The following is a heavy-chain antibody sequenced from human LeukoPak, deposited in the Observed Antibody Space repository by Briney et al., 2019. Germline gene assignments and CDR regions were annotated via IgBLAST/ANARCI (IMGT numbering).Heavy chain of an antibody. Sequence: GGSLRLSCAASGFTFSSYGMHWVRQAPGKGLGGVAFIRYAGSNKYYADSVNGRFTISRDNSKNPLYLQMNSLRAEDTAVYYCAKVGHYSSSWDFDYWGQGTLVTVSS. CDR2: IRYAGSNK. CDR1: GFTFSSYG. V-gene: IGHV3-30*02. CDR3: AKVGHYSSSWDFDY. J-gene: IGHJ4*02. D-gene: IGHD6-13*01.